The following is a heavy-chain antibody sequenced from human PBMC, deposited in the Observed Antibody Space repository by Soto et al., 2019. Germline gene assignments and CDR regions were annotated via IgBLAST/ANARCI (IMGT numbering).Heavy chain of an antibody. V-gene: IGHV3-30*18. CDR1: GFTFSSYG. Sequence: PGGSLRLSCASSGFTFSSYGMHWVRQAPGKGLEWVAVISYDGSNKYYADSVKGRFAISRDNSKNTLYLQMNSLRAEDTAVYYCAKDPHSRSGYLSVPWFDPWGDGTQVT. CDR3: AKDPHSRSGYLSVPWFDP. J-gene: IGHJ5*02. CDR2: ISYDGSNK. D-gene: IGHD6-13*01.